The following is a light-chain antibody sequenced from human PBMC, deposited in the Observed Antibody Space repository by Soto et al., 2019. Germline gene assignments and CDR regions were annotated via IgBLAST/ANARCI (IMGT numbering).Light chain of an antibody. J-gene: IGKJ2*01. V-gene: IGKV3-20*01. CDR3: QQYGTSLPYT. CDR2: GAS. Sequence: ELVLTQSPGILSLSPGERATLSCRASQSVSSSYLAWYQQKPGQAPRLLIYGASSRATGIPDRFSGSGSGTDFSRTISRLEPEDFAVYYCQQYGTSLPYTFGQGTKLEIK. CDR1: QSVSSSY.